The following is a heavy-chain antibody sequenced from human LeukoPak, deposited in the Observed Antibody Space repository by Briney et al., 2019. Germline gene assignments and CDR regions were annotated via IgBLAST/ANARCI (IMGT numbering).Heavy chain of an antibody. CDR1: GGSFSGYY. Sequence: KPSETLSLTCAVYGGSFSGYYWSWIRQPPGKGLEWIGEINHSGSTNYNPSLKSRVTISVDTSKNQFSLKLSSVTAADTAVYYCARQGYYDSSGYYPPDAFDIWGQGTMVTVSS. J-gene: IGHJ3*02. CDR2: INHSGST. D-gene: IGHD3-22*01. V-gene: IGHV4-34*01. CDR3: ARQGYYDSSGYYPPDAFDI.